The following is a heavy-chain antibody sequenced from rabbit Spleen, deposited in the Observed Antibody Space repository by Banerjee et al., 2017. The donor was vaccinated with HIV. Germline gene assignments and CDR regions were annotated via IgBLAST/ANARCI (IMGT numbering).Heavy chain of an antibody. J-gene: IGHJ4*01. CDR1: GFSLSTYW. CDR3: ARDLLYAGYVDYGYGTDL. CDR2: IDTGTGSA. V-gene: IGHV1S45*01. Sequence: QQQLEESGGGLVQPEGSLTLTCTASGFSLSTYWICWVRQAPGKGLEWIGCIDTGTGSAYYASWVKGRFTISKTSSTRVTLQVPSLTAADTATYFCARDLLYAGYVDYGYGTDLWGPGTLVTVS. D-gene: IGHD6-1*01.